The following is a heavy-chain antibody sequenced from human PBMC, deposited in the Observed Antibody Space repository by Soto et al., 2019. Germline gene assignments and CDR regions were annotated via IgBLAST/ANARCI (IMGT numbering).Heavy chain of an antibody. CDR2: ISYDGSNK. CDR1: GFTFSSYA. V-gene: IGHV3-30-3*01. D-gene: IGHD2-15*01. CDR3: ARDPLRVSLLPYYYGMDG. Sequence: PGGSRRLSCAASGFTFSSYAMHWVRQAPGKGLEWVAVISYDGSNKYYADSVKGRFTISRDNSKNTLYLQMNSLRAEDTAVYFCARDPLRVSLLPYYYGMDGWGQGTTVTVSS. J-gene: IGHJ6*02.